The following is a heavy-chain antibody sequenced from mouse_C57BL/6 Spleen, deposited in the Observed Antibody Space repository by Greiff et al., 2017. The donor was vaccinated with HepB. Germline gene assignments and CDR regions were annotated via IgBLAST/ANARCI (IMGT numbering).Heavy chain of an antibody. CDR2: ISNGGGST. J-gene: IGHJ2*01. Sequence: EVMLVESGGGLVQPGGSLKLSCAASGFTFSDYYMYWVRQTPEKRLEWVAYISNGGGSTYYPDTVKGRFTISRDNAKNTLYLQMSRLKSEDTAMYYCARDYGNYSFDYWGQGTTLTVSS. V-gene: IGHV5-12*01. D-gene: IGHD2-1*01. CDR1: GFTFSDYY. CDR3: ARDYGNYSFDY.